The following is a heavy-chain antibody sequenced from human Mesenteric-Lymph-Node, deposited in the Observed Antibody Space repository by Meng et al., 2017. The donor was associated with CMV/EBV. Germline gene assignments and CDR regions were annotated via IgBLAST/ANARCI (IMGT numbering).Heavy chain of an antibody. D-gene: IGHD3-16*01. Sequence: ASVKVSCKASGYAFSGNYIHWVRQAPGQGLEWMGWINPNNGGTNYAQKFQGRVTMTRDTSISTAYMELSRLRSDDTAVYYCARATGTTFGGGFDYWGQGTLVTVSS. CDR2: INPNNGGT. J-gene: IGHJ4*02. CDR1: GYAFSGNY. V-gene: IGHV1-2*02. CDR3: ARATGTTFGGGFDY.